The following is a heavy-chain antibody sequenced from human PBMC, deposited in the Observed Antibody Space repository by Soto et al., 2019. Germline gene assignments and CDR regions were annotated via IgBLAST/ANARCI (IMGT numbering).Heavy chain of an antibody. Sequence: SVKVSCKASGGTFSSYAISWVRQAPGQGLEWMGGIIPIFGTANYAQKFQGRVTITADKSTGTAYMELSSLRSEDTAVYYCARGTSVAHWVKHNWNYKSARGNWLGRWGQGTLVTVSS. V-gene: IGHV1-69*06. D-gene: IGHD1-7*01. CDR2: IIPIFGTA. CDR3: ARGTSVAHWVKHNWNYKSARGNWLGR. CDR1: GGTFSSYA. J-gene: IGHJ5*02.